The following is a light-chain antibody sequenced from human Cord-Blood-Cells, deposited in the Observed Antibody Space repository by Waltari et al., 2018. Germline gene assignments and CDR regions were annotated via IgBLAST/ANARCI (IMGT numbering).Light chain of an antibody. CDR1: SSDGGSYNL. Sequence: QSALTQPASVSGSPGQSITISCPGTSSDGGSYNLVSWYQQHPGKAPNLMIYEGSKRPSGVSNRFSGSKSGNTASLTISGLQAEDEADYYCCSYAGSSTYVFGTGTKVTVL. CDR2: EGS. V-gene: IGLV2-23*01. J-gene: IGLJ1*01. CDR3: CSYAGSSTYV.